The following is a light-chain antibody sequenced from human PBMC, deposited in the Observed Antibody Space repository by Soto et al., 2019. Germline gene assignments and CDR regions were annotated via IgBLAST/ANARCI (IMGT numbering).Light chain of an antibody. CDR2: EVT. V-gene: IGLV2-11*01. CDR1: SSDVGGYNY. CDR3: CSYAGNSVV. Sequence: QSALTQPRSVSGSPGQSVTISCTGTSSDVGGYNYVSWYQQHPGKAPKLMIYEVTERPSGVSNRFSGSKSGNTASLTISGLQPDDEADYYCCSYAGNSVVFGTGTKVTVL. J-gene: IGLJ1*01.